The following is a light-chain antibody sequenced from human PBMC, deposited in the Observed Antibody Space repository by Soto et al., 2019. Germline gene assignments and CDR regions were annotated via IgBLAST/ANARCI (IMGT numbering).Light chain of an antibody. V-gene: IGKV1-39*01. CDR1: QSISSY. CDR3: QQSYSTPRH. Sequence: DIQMTQSPSSLSASVGDRVTITCRASQSISSYLNWYQQKPGKAPKLLIYAASSLQSGVPSRFSGSGSGTDFTLTIRSLQPEDFATYYCQQSYSTPRHFGGGTKVEIK. CDR2: AAS. J-gene: IGKJ4*01.